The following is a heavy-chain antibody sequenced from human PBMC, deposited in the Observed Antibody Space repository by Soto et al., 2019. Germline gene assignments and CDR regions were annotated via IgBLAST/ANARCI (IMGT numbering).Heavy chain of an antibody. CDR1: GGSFSAYY. CDR2: INHSGGT. J-gene: IGHJ4*02. V-gene: IGHV4-34*01. CDR3: ARGSVDTVDSSGFYDS. Sequence: PSETLSLTCAVYGGSFSAYYWSWIRQPPGKGLEWIGEINHSGGTSYNPSLKSRVTISVDTSKSQFSLKLTSVTAADRAVYYCARGSVDTVDSSGFYDSWGQGTQVTVSS. D-gene: IGHD3-22*01.